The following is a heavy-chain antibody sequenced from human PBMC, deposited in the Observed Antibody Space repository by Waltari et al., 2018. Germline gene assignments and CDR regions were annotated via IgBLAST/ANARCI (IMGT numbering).Heavy chain of an antibody. J-gene: IGHJ5*02. CDR3: ARESGTIFGVVTRNWFDP. CDR1: GGTFSSYA. Sequence: QVQLVQSGAEVKKPGSSVKVSCKASGGTFSSYAISWVRQAPGQGLEWMGGSIPIFGTANYAQKFQGRVTMTADESTSTAYMELSSLRSEDTAVYYCARESGTIFGVVTRNWFDPWGQGTLVTVSS. V-gene: IGHV1-69*12. D-gene: IGHD3-3*01. CDR2: SIPIFGTA.